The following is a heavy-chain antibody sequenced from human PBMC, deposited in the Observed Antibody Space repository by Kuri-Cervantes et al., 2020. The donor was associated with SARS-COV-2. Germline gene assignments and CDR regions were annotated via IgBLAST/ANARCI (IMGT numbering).Heavy chain of an antibody. CDR1: GGSISSGDYY. D-gene: IGHD2-21*01. Sequence: SETLSLTCTVSGGSISSGDYYWSWIRQPAGKGLEWIGYIYTSGSTNYNPSLKSRVTISVDTSKNQFSLKLSSVTAADTAVYYCARIVRFMDVWGKGTTVTVSS. J-gene: IGHJ6*03. V-gene: IGHV4-61*09. CDR3: ARIVRFMDV. CDR2: IYTSGST.